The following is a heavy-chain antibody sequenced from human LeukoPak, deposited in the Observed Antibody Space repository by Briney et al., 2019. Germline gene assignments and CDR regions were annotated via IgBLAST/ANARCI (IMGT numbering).Heavy chain of an antibody. Sequence: PGGSLRLSCAASGFTFSSYWMHWVRQAPGKGLVWVSRINSDGSSTSYADSVKGRFTISRANAKNTLYLQMNSLRAEDTAVYYCARDRPYYDILTGYPKFDYWGQGTLVTVSS. CDR2: INSDGSST. D-gene: IGHD3-9*01. CDR1: GFTFSSYW. J-gene: IGHJ4*02. CDR3: ARDRPYYDILTGYPKFDY. V-gene: IGHV3-74*01.